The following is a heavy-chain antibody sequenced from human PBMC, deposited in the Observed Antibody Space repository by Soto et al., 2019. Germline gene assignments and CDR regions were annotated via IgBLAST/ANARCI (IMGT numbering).Heavy chain of an antibody. V-gene: IGHV1-8*01. CDR2: MNPNSGNT. Sequence: QVQLVQSGAEVKKPGASVKVSCKASGYTFTSYDINWVRQATGQGLEWMGWMNPNSGNTGYAQKFQGRVTMTRNTSISTAHMELSSLRSEDTAVYYCAKAYYDFWSGYYGRAFDIWGQGTMVTVSS. J-gene: IGHJ3*02. CDR1: GYTFTSYD. D-gene: IGHD3-3*01. CDR3: AKAYYDFWSGYYGRAFDI.